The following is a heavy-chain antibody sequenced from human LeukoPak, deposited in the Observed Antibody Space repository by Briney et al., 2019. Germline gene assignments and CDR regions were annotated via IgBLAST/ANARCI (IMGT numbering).Heavy chain of an antibody. CDR2: ISYDGSNK. CDR3: ARGQGQWLVLLSRFDY. J-gene: IGHJ4*02. CDR1: GFTFSNYP. V-gene: IGHV3-30-3*01. Sequence: GGSLRLSCAASGFTFSNYPMHWVRQAPGKGLEWVAVISYDGSNKYYADSVKGRFTISRDNSKNTLYLQMNSLRAEDTAVYYCARGQGQWLVLLSRFDYWGQGTLVTVSS. D-gene: IGHD6-19*01.